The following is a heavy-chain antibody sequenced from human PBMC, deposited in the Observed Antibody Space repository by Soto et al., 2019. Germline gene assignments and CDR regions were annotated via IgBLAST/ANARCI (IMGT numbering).Heavy chain of an antibody. CDR2: ISYDGSHK. V-gene: IGHV3-30*18. J-gene: IGHJ4*02. CDR1: GFTFSTYG. CDR3: AKEEWPGPDY. D-gene: IGHD3-3*01. Sequence: QVQVVESGGGVVQPGRSLRLSCAASGFTFSTYGMHWVRQAPGKGLEWVASISYDGSHKYYGDSVKGRFAISRDNSKNTLDLQMNSLRVEDTAVYYCAKEEWPGPDYWGRGTLVTVSS.